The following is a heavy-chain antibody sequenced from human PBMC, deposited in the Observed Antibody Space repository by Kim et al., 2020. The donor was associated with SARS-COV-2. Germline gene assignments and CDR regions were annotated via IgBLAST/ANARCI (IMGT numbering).Heavy chain of an antibody. J-gene: IGHJ4*02. D-gene: IGHD6-13*01. Sequence: YSPSFQGQVTISADKSISTAYLQWSSLKASDTAMYYCARGDAAAGTNLDYWGQGTLVTVSS. V-gene: IGHV5-51*01. CDR3: ARGDAAAGTNLDY.